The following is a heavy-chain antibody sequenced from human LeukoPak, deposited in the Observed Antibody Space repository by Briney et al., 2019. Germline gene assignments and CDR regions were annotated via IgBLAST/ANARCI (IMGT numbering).Heavy chain of an antibody. CDR1: GYSFTSYW. CDR2: IDPSDSYT. CDR3: ARQGHNFFDY. Sequence: GESLRISCKGSGYSFTSYWISWVRQMPEKGLEWMGRIDPSDSYTNYSPSFQGHVTISADKSISTAYLQWSTLKASDTAMYYCARQGHNFFDYWGQGTLVTVSS. J-gene: IGHJ4*02. V-gene: IGHV5-10-1*01.